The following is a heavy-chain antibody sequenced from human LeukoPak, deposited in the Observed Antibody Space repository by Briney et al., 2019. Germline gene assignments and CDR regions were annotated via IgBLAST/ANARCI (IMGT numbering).Heavy chain of an antibody. CDR2: ISWNSGSI. CDR3: AKGRGSYGNDAFDI. V-gene: IGHV3-9*03. Sequence: SLRLSCAASGFTFDDYAMHWVRQAPGKGLEWVSGISWNSGSIGYADSVKGRFTISRDNAKNSLYLQMNSLRAEDMALYYCAKGRGSYGNDAFDIWGQGTMVTVSS. D-gene: IGHD5-18*01. J-gene: IGHJ3*02. CDR1: GFTFDDYA.